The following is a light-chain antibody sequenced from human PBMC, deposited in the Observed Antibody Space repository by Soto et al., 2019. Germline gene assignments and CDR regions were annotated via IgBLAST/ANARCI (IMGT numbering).Light chain of an antibody. CDR2: GAS. CDR3: QQYNNWPMYT. CDR1: QSVSSN. V-gene: IGKV3-15*01. J-gene: IGKJ2*01. Sequence: EIVMTQSPATLSVSPGERATLSCRASQSVSSNLAWYQQKPGQAPRLLIYGASTRATGIPARFSGSGSGTAVTPHIRSLQSEDFAVYYCQQYNNWPMYTFGQGTKLEIK.